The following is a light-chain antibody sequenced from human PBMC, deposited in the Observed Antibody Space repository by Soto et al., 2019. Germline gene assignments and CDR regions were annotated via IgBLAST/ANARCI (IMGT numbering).Light chain of an antibody. J-gene: IGLJ2*01. CDR2: SNN. CDR3: AAWDDSLNGVV. Sequence: QSVLTQSPSASGTPGQRVTISCSGRRSNIGSNTVNWYQHLPGTAPKLLIFSNNQRPSGLPDRFSGSKSGTSASLAISGLQSEDEADYYCAAWDDSLNGVVFGGGTKVTVL. V-gene: IGLV1-44*01. CDR1: RSNIGSNT.